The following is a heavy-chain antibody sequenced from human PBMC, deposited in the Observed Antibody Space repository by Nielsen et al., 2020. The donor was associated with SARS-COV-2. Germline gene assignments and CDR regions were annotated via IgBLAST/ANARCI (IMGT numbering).Heavy chain of an antibody. D-gene: IGHD6-13*01. V-gene: IGHV4-59*01. CDR1: GGSISSYY. CDR3: ATSHSSSFDY. CDR2: IYYSGST. Sequence: GSLRLSCTVSGGSISSYYWSWIRQPPGKGLEWIGYIYYSGSTNYNPSLKSRVTISVDTSKNQFSLKLSSVTAADTAVYYCATSHSSSFDYWGQGTLVTVSS. J-gene: IGHJ4*02.